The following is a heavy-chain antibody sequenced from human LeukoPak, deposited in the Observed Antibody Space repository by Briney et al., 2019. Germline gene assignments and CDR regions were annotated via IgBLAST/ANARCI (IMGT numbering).Heavy chain of an antibody. CDR1: GFTVSSNY. CDR3: ARDGSGGYRNRGVFDI. J-gene: IGHJ3*02. D-gene: IGHD5-18*01. Sequence: GGSLRLSCAASGFTVSSNYINWVRQAPGKGLEWVSVIYSGGGTYYADSVKGRFTISSDNSKNTLYLQMNNLRAEDTAVYYCARDGSGGYRNRGVFDIWGRGTMVTVSS. CDR2: IYSGGGT. V-gene: IGHV3-53*01.